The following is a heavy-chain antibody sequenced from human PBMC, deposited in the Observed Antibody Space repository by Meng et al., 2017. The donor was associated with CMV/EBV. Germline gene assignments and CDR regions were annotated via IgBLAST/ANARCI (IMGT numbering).Heavy chain of an antibody. CDR1: GGSISSYY. CDR3: ARISGWGWFDP. CDR2: IYYSGST. V-gene: IGHV4-59*01. Sequence: SETLSLTCTVSGGSISSYYWSWIRQPPGKGLEWIGYIYYSGSTNYNPSLKSRVTISVDTSKNQFSLKLSSVTAADTATYYCARISGWGWFDPWGQGTLVTVSS. J-gene: IGHJ5*02. D-gene: IGHD1-14*01.